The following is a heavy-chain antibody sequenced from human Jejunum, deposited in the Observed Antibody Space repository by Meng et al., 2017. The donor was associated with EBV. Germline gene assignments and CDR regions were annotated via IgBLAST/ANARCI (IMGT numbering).Heavy chain of an antibody. CDR2: INPGTGGR. J-gene: IGHJ4*01. Sequence: VVTASGGSMIFLRNASWYILPGFAPLWLRQAPGPSPEWMTWINPGTGGRQFSHKFQGRVTITSDTSASTVYMELSGLRSEDTAMYYCARELGGRFNYWGQGTLVTVSS. CDR3: ARELGGRFNY. D-gene: IGHD1-26*01. CDR1: WYILPGFA. V-gene: IGHV1-3*01.